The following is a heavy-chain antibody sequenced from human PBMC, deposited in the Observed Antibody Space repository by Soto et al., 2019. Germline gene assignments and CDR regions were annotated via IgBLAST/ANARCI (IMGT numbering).Heavy chain of an antibody. J-gene: IGHJ5*02. CDR1: GGTFSSYA. D-gene: IGHD3-22*01. Sequence: QVQLVQSGAEVKKPGSSVKVSCKASGGTFSSYAISWVRQAPGQGLEWMGGIIPIFGTANYAQKFQGRVTITADEYTSTAYMELSSLRSEDTAVYYCARPTLYYYDSSGQSAWFDPWGQGTLVTVSS. CDR3: ARPTLYYYDSSGQSAWFDP. V-gene: IGHV1-69*12. CDR2: IIPIFGTA.